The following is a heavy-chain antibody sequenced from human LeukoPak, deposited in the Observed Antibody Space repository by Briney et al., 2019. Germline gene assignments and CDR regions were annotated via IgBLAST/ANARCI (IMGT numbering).Heavy chain of an antibody. CDR2: ISGSGGST. V-gene: IGHV3-23*01. D-gene: IGHD6-19*01. J-gene: IGHJ4*02. CDR1: GFTFSSYA. Sequence: GGSLRLSCAASGFTFSSYAMSWVRQAPGKGLEWVSAISGSGGSTYYADSVKGRFTISRDNSKNTLYLQMKSLRAEDTAVYYCAHIGLIRTAITPIAVAGLDYWGQGTLVTVSS. CDR3: AHIGLIRTAITPIAVAGLDY.